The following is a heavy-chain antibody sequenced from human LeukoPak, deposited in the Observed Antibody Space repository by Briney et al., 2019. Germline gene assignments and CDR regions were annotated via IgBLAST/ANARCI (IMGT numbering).Heavy chain of an antibody. J-gene: IGHJ4*02. CDR1: GGSISSSSYY. V-gene: IGHV4-39*01. D-gene: IGHD3-16*02. CDR3: ARGEGYYDYVWGSYRPGGFDH. Sequence: SETLSLTCTVSGGSISSSSYYWGWIRQPPGKGLEWIGSIYYSGSTYYNPSLKSRVTISVDTSKNQFSLKLSSVTAADTAVYYCARGEGYYDYVWGSYRPGGFDHWGQGTLVTVSS. CDR2: IYYSGST.